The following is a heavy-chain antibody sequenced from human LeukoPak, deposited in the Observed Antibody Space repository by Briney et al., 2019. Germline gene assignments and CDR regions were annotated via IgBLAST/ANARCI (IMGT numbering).Heavy chain of an antibody. CDR3: ARDKDPAFGNYCFDY. D-gene: IGHD3-10*01. Sequence: PGGSLRLSCAASGFTSSSYGMSWVRQAPGKGLEWVSAISGSGGSTYYADSVKGRFTISRDNSKNTLYLQMNSLKAEDTAVYYCARDKDPAFGNYCFDYWGQGTLVTVSS. CDR1: GFTSSSYG. CDR2: ISGSGGST. J-gene: IGHJ4*02. V-gene: IGHV3-23*01.